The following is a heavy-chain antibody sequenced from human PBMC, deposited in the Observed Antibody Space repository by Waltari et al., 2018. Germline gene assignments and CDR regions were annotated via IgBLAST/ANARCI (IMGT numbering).Heavy chain of an antibody. D-gene: IGHD3-10*01. CDR1: GFTFSSYA. V-gene: IGHV3-30*01. J-gene: IGHJ4*02. CDR2: ISYDGSNK. CDR3: ARGGLWFGELYIDY. Sequence: QVQLVESGGGVVQPGRSLRLSCAASGFTFSSYAMHWVRQAPGKGLEWVAVISYDGSNKYYADSGKGRFTISRDNSKNTLYLQMNSLRAEVTAVYYCARGGLWFGELYIDYWGQGTLVTVSS.